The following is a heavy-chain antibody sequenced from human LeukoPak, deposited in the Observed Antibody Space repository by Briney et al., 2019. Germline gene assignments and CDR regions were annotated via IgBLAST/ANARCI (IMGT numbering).Heavy chain of an antibody. CDR2: INSDGSST. Sequence: GGSLRLSCAASGFTFSTYWIHWVRHAPGKGLVWVSLINSDGSSTNYADSVKGRFTISRDNAKNTLYLQMNSLRAEDTAVYYCAGGYGGYIYWGQGTLVTVSS. V-gene: IGHV3-74*01. CDR1: GFTFSTYW. CDR3: AGGYGGYIY. D-gene: IGHD5-12*01. J-gene: IGHJ4*02.